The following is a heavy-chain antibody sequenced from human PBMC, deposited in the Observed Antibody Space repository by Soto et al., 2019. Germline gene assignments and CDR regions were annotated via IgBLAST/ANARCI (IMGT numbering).Heavy chain of an antibody. V-gene: IGHV3-7*01. J-gene: IGHJ4*02. CDR1: GFTFSSYW. CDR3: ARGGGNFLS. D-gene: IGHD3-16*01. Sequence: EVQLVESGGNLVQPGGSLRLSCAASGFTFSSYWMSWVRQAPGKGLEWVANIKTDGTDKFYVDSVKGRFTISRDNAKNSLYLQMNSLRAEDTALYYCARGGGNFLSWGQGTLVTVSA. CDR2: IKTDGTDK.